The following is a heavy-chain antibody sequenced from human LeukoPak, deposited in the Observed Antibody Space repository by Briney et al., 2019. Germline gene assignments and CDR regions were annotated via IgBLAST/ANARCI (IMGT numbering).Heavy chain of an antibody. V-gene: IGHV4-59*01. J-gene: IGHJ4*02. Sequence: SETLSLTCTVSGGSISSYYWSWLRQPPGKGLEWIGYIYYSGSTNYNPSLKSRVTISVDTSKNQFSLKLSSVTAADTAVYYCATYYDFWSGYLSWGQGTLVTVSS. CDR2: IYYSGST. D-gene: IGHD3-3*01. CDR1: GGSISSYY. CDR3: ATYYDFWSGYLS.